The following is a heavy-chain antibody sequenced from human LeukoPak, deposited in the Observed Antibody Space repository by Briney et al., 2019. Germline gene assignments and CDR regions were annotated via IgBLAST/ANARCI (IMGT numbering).Heavy chain of an antibody. Sequence: SETLSLTCTVSGDSISNYYWSWIRQPPGKGLEWIGYIYYSGSTNSNPSLKSRVTISLDTSKNQFSLKPNSVTAADTAVYYCARGRGGIATLDSWGQGTLVTVSS. CDR1: GDSISNYY. CDR2: IYYSGST. J-gene: IGHJ4*02. V-gene: IGHV4-59*01. CDR3: ARGRGGIATLDS. D-gene: IGHD1-26*01.